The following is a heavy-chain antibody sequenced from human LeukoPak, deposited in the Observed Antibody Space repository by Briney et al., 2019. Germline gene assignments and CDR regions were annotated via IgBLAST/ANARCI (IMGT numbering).Heavy chain of an antibody. V-gene: IGHV4-4*07. D-gene: IGHD3-22*01. Sequence: SETLSLTCTVSGGSISSYYWSWIRQPAGKGLEWIGRIYTSGGTNYNPSLKSRVTISVDTSKNQFSLKLSSVTAADTAVYYCAREHYHDSSEDYWGQGTLVTVSS. J-gene: IGHJ4*02. CDR2: IYTSGGT. CDR3: AREHYHDSSEDY. CDR1: GGSISSYY.